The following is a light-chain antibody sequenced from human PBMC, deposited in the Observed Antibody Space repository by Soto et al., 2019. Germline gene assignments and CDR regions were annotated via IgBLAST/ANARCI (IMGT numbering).Light chain of an antibody. Sequence: EIFLTQSPDTLSLSPGERATLSFRASQSVSSDLAWYQQKPGQAPRLLMYGATRRATGIPDRFSGSGSGTDFTLTISRLEPEDFAVYYCQQYGSSPTFGQGTKVDIK. CDR3: QQYGSSPT. CDR2: GAT. V-gene: IGKV3-20*01. J-gene: IGKJ1*01. CDR1: QSVSSD.